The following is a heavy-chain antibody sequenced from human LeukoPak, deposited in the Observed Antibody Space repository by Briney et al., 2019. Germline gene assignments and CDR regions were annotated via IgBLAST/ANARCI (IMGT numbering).Heavy chain of an antibody. V-gene: IGHV3-64D*09. Sequence: PGGSLRLSCSASGFTFSDYAMHWVRQAPGKGLEYVSAISSTGGSTYYADSVKGRFTISRDNSKNTLYLQMSSLRAEDTAVYYCAIWQSGWYFYWGQGTLVTVSS. CDR1: GFTFSDYA. J-gene: IGHJ4*02. CDR3: AIWQSGWYFY. CDR2: ISSTGGST. D-gene: IGHD6-19*01.